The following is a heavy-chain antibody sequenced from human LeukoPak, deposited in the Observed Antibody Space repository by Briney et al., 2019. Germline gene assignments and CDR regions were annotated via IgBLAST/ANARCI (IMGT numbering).Heavy chain of an antibody. V-gene: IGHV3-49*04. J-gene: IGHJ4*02. Sequence: GGSVSLLCRLSGFTHGDYGMRWVRQAPGKGLEGVGLIKSKKHGGITEYAASVKGIFTISRDESEIIAYVQVNSLKTDDTAVYYCTRTYYNDSATYYRDYFDYWGQGTLVTVSS. CDR2: IKSKKHGGIT. CDR1: GFTHGDYG. CDR3: TRTYYNDSATYYRDYFDY. D-gene: IGHD3-10*01.